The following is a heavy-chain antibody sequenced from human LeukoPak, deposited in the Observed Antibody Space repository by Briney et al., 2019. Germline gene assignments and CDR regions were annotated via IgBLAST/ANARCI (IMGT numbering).Heavy chain of an antibody. J-gene: IGHJ6*02. CDR2: IYTSGST. CDR1: GGSISSGSYY. V-gene: IGHV4-61*02. Sequence: SETLSLTCTVSGGSISSGSYYWSWIRQPAGKGLEWIGRIYTSGSTNYNPSLKSRVTISVDTSKNQFSLKLSSVTAADTAVYYCARDGRVGSTSSWYYYYGTDVWGQGTTVTVSS. CDR3: ARDGRVGSTSSWYYYYGTDV. D-gene: IGHD2-2*01.